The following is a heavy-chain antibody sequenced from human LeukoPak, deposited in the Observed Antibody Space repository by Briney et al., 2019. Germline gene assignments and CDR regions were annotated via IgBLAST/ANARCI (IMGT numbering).Heavy chain of an antibody. D-gene: IGHD3-16*01. Sequence: SETLSLTXAVSGYPISSGFYWGWIRQPPGKGLEWIASIYHSGSTQYNLSLKSRVTISVDTSKNQLSLKLSSVTAADTAVYYCARRLAPADCWGQGTLVTVSS. CDR2: IYHSGST. J-gene: IGHJ4*02. CDR1: GYPISSGFY. V-gene: IGHV4-38-2*01. CDR3: ARRLAPADC.